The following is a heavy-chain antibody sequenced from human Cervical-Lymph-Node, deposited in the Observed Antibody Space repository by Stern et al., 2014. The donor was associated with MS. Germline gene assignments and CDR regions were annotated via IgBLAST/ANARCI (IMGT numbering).Heavy chain of an antibody. CDR2: IKQDGSDK. D-gene: IGHD5-18*01. CDR3: ARRIQPFDY. V-gene: IGHV3-7*01. J-gene: IGHJ4*02. CDR1: GFSFSTYW. Sequence: EVQLVESGGGFVQPGGSLRLSCAASGFSFSTYWMTWVRQAPGKGREWVANIKQDGSDKYYVDSVKGRFTISRDNAKNSLYLQMNSLRAEDTAVYYCARRIQPFDYWGQGTLVTVSS.